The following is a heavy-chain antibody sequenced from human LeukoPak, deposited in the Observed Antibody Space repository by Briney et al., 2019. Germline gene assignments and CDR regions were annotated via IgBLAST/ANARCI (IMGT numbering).Heavy chain of an antibody. CDR1: GGSISSSSYY. CDR3: ARRPHMDV. J-gene: IGHJ6*02. Sequence: PSETLSLTCTVSGGSISSSSYYWGWIRQPPGKGLEWIGSIYYGGRTYYSPSLKSRLTISVDTSKNQFSLKLTSVTAADTAVYYCARRPHMDVWGQGTTVTVSS. V-gene: IGHV4-39*01. CDR2: IYYGGRT.